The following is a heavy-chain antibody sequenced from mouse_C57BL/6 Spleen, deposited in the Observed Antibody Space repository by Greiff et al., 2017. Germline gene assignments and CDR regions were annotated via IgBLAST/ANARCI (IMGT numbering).Heavy chain of an antibody. CDR2: INSDGGST. Sequence: EVKLMESGGGLLQPGESLKLSCESNEYEFPSHDMSWVRKTPEKRLELVAAINSDGGSTYYPDTMERRFIISRDNTKKTLYLQMSSLRSEDTALYYCARRDGYWWYFDVWGTGTTVTVSS. V-gene: IGHV5-2*01. CDR1: EYEFPSHD. J-gene: IGHJ1*03. CDR3: ARRDGYWWYFDV. D-gene: IGHD2-3*01.